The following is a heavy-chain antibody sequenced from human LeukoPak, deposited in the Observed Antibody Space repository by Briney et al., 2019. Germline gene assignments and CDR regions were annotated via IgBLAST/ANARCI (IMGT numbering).Heavy chain of an antibody. CDR3: ATLRIAVAGTYFDY. CDR1: GYTLTELS. Sequence: ASVKVSCKVSGYTLTELSMHWVRQAPGKGLEWMGGFDPEDGETIYAQKFQGRVTMTEDTSTDTAYMELSSLRSEDTAVYYRATLRIAVAGTYFDYWGQGTLVTVSS. J-gene: IGHJ4*02. CDR2: FDPEDGET. D-gene: IGHD6-19*01. V-gene: IGHV1-24*01.